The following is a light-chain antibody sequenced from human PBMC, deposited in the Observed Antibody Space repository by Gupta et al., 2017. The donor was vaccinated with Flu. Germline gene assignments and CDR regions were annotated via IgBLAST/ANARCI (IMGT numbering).Light chain of an antibody. J-gene: IGKJ4*01. V-gene: IGKV1-39*01. CDR3: QQSFTVPFT. CDR2: DIS. Sequence: SVGDRVTLTCRASQTVTGHLNWYQHRPGKAPKLLIYDISNLQSRVPSRFSGSGSGTDFTLTISSLQPDDFATYYCQQSFTVPFTFGGGTRVDIK. CDR1: QTVTGH.